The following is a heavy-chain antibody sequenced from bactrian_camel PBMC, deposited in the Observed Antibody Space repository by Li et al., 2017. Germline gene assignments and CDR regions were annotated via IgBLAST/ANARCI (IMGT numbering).Heavy chain of an antibody. V-gene: IGHV3S1*01. CDR2: FYTGSGIP. CDR1: GYTHSSNC. J-gene: IGHJ4*01. Sequence: HVQLVESGGGSVQAGGSLNLSCAASGYTHSSNCMGWFRQAPGKGREGVASFYTGSGIPWYRDDVKGRFTISLDDSKNTWYLQMNSLKPEDTAMYYCAADRGCGTWYGSRLPPRYLGQGTQVTVS. D-gene: IGHD6*01.